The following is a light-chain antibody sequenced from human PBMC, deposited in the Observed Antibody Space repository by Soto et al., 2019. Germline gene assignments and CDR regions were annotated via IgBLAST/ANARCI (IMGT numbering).Light chain of an antibody. CDR3: CSYAGRYTYV. J-gene: IGLJ1*01. V-gene: IGLV2-14*01. CDR2: EVN. CDR1: SSDVGAYNH. Sequence: QSALTQPPSVSGSPGQSITISCTGTSSDVGAYNHVSWYQHYPGKAPKLMIYEVNNRPSGVSNRFSGSKSGYTASLTISGLQAEYEADYYCCSYAGRYTYVFGTGTKLTVL.